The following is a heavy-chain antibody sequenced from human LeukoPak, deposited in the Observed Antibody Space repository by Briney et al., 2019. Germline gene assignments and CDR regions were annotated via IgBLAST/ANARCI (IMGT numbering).Heavy chain of an antibody. CDR3: ARDRAGSKPWVEFHP. CDR1: GITVSQSD. V-gene: IGHV3-66*02. D-gene: IGHD3-10*01. J-gene: IGHJ5*02. CDR2: IYTDGAQ. Sequence: GGSMRLSCAISGITVSQSDMSWVRQAPGGGLEWVSLIYTDGAQHYADSVKGRFTISRDTSKNTVYLEMRNLRPEDTAVYFCARDRAGSKPWVEFHPWGQGTLVTVSS.